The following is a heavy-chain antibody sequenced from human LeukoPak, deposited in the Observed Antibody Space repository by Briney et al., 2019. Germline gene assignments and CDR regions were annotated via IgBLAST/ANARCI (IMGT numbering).Heavy chain of an antibody. D-gene: IGHD3-22*01. Sequence: GGSLRLSCAASGFTFSSYGMHWVRQAPGKGLEWVAVISYDGSNRYYADSVKGRFTISRDNSKNTPYLQMNSLRTEDTAIYYCAKDDYYDSSGYLFDYWGQGTLVTVSS. V-gene: IGHV3-30*18. CDR1: GFTFSSYG. J-gene: IGHJ4*02. CDR3: AKDDYYDSSGYLFDY. CDR2: ISYDGSNR.